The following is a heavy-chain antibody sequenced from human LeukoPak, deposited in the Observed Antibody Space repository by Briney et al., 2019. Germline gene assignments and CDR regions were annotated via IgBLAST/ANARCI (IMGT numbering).Heavy chain of an antibody. CDR3: ARAPYDILTGYSLNWFDP. V-gene: IGHV1-3*01. Sequence: ASVKVSCKASGYTFTTYAMHWVRQAPGQRPEWMGWINGDNGNTKYSQKFQGRVTITRDTSAYTGYMGLRSLSSADTAVYFCARAPYDILTGYSLNWFDPWGQGTLVTVSS. CDR2: INGDNGNT. D-gene: IGHD3-9*01. J-gene: IGHJ5*02. CDR1: GYTFTTYA.